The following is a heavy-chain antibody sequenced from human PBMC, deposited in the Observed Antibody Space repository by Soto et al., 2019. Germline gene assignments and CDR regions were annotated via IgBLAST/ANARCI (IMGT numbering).Heavy chain of an antibody. D-gene: IGHD3-3*01. CDR1: GFTFSSYG. CDR2: IWYDGTNK. V-gene: IGHV3-33*01. J-gene: IGHJ4*02. Sequence: QVQLVESGGGVVQPGRSLRLSCAASGFTFSSYGIYWVRQAPGKGLEWVAVIWYDGTNKHYAESVKGRFTISRDNSKNTLYLQMNSLRAEDTAVYYCAVAIFGVDKYYFDYWGQGTLVTVSS. CDR3: AVAIFGVDKYYFDY.